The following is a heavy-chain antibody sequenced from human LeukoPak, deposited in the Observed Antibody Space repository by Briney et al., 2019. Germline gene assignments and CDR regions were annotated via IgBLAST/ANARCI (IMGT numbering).Heavy chain of an antibody. J-gene: IGHJ4*02. Sequence: PGGSLRLSCAASGFTFSSYEMNWVRQAPGKGLEGVSVISNDGNTYYAASVKGRFTISRDNSKNTVYLQMDSLRAEDTAVYYCAGDKTTGGYYEFDYWGQGTLVTVSS. CDR1: GFTFSSYE. V-gene: IGHV3-53*01. D-gene: IGHD3-22*01. CDR3: AGDKTTGGYYEFDY. CDR2: ISNDGNT.